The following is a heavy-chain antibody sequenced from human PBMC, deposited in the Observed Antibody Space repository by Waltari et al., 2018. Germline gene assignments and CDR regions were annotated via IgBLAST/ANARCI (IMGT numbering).Heavy chain of an antibody. CDR3: ARFGGVLSAYFDY. CDR1: GGSISRSSYY. Sequence: QLQLQESGPGLVKPSETLSLTCTVSGGSISRSSYYWGWIRQPPGKGLEWIGSIYYSGSTYYNPSLKSRVTISVDTSKNQFSLKLSSVTAADTAVYYCARFGGVLSAYFDYWGQGTLVTVSS. V-gene: IGHV4-39*07. CDR2: IYYSGST. D-gene: IGHD3-16*01. J-gene: IGHJ4*02.